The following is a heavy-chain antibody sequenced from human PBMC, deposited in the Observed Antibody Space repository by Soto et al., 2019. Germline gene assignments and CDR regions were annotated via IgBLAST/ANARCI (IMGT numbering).Heavy chain of an antibody. CDR1: GFTFATYT. D-gene: IGHD3-22*01. CDR3: ARDFSMVVVAPGY. V-gene: IGHV3-66*01. Sequence: SCAASGFTFATYTMNWVRQAPGKGLEWVSVIYSGGSTYYADSVEGRFTISRDNSKNTLYLQMNSPRAEDTAVYYCARDFSMVVVAPGYWGQGTLVTVSS. J-gene: IGHJ4*02. CDR2: IYSGGST.